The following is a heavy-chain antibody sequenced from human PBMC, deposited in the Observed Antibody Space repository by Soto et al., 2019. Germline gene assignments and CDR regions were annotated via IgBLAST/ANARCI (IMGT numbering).Heavy chain of an antibody. Sequence: GGSLRLSCAASGFTFDDYAMHWVRQAPGKGLEWVSGISWNSGSIGYADSVKGRFTISRDNAKNSLYLQMNSLRAEDTALYYCAKGPGVVVAATGFDYWGQGTLVTVSS. V-gene: IGHV3-9*01. CDR1: GFTFDDYA. CDR2: ISWNSGSI. D-gene: IGHD2-15*01. J-gene: IGHJ4*02. CDR3: AKGPGVVVAATGFDY.